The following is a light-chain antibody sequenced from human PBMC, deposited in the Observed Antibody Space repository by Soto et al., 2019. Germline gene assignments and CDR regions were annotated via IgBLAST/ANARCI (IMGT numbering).Light chain of an antibody. CDR2: NNN. Sequence: QSVLTQPPSASGTPGQRVTISCSGSSSNIGRNTVNWYQQLPGTAPKLLMYNNNPRPSGVPDRFSGSKSGTSASLAISGLQSEDEADYYCAAWDDSLNGVVFGGGTKVTVL. J-gene: IGLJ2*01. CDR3: AAWDDSLNGVV. CDR1: SSNIGRNT. V-gene: IGLV1-44*01.